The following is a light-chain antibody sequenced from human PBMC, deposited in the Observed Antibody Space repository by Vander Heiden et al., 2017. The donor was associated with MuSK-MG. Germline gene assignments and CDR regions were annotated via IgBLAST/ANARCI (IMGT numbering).Light chain of an antibody. V-gene: IGLV2-23*02. CDR1: SSDVGNYKF. CDR2: KVS. J-gene: IGLJ1*01. Sequence: QSALTQPASVSGSPGQSITISCTGTSSDVGNYKFVSWYQQDPGKAPKLMMYKVSERPSGVSNRFSGSKSGNTASLTISGLQAEDEADDYCCSYADSRTDVFGTGTKVTVL. CDR3: CSYADSRTDV.